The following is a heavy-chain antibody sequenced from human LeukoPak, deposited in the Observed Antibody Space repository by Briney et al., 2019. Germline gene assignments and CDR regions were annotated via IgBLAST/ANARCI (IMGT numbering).Heavy chain of an antibody. CDR1: GFTFSSYG. CDR2: ISYDGSNK. CDR3: AKDRGLGYSYGWDYYYYGMDV. J-gene: IGHJ6*02. V-gene: IGHV3-30*18. D-gene: IGHD5-18*01. Sequence: GRSLRLSCAASGFTFSSYGMHWVRQAPGKGLEWVAVISYDGSNKYYADSVKGRFTISRDNSKNTLYLQMNSLRAEDTAVYYCAKDRGLGYSYGWDYYYYGMDVWGQGTTVTVSS.